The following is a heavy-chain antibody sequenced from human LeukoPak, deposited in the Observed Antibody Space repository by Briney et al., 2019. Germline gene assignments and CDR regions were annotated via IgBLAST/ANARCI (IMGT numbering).Heavy chain of an antibody. D-gene: IGHD3-10*01. CDR3: AREIRRITMVRGVKALQF. CDR2: INTNTGNP. Sequence: GASVKVSCKASGYTFTSYAMNWVRQAPGQGLEWMGWINTNTGNPTYAQGFTGRFVLSLDTSVSTAYLQISSLKAEDTAVYYCAREIRRITMVRGVKALQFWGQGTLVTVSS. CDR1: GYTFTSYA. J-gene: IGHJ4*02. V-gene: IGHV7-4-1*02.